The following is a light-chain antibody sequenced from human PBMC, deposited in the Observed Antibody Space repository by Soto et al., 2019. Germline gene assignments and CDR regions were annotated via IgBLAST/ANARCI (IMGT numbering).Light chain of an antibody. CDR2: DVN. V-gene: IGLV2-11*01. J-gene: IGLJ2*01. CDR1: SSDVGRYDY. Sequence: QSVLTQPRSVSGSPGQSVTISCTGTSSDVGRYDYVSWYQHHPGKAPKLLIYDVNKWPSGVPDRFSGSKSGNTASLSISGLQAEDEADYYCCSKAGTSTAVFGGGTKSPS. CDR3: CSKAGTSTAV.